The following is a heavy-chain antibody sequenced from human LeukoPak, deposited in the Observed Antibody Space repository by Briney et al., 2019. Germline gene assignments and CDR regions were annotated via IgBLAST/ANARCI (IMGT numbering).Heavy chain of an antibody. Sequence: MNWVRQAPGKGLEWVSSISSSSSYIYYADSVKGRFTISRDNAKNSLYLQMNSLRAEDTAVYYCARDRAWFGEPYNWFDPWGQGTLVTVSS. CDR2: ISSSSSYI. J-gene: IGHJ5*02. CDR3: ARDRAWFGEPYNWFDP. D-gene: IGHD3-10*01. V-gene: IGHV3-21*01.